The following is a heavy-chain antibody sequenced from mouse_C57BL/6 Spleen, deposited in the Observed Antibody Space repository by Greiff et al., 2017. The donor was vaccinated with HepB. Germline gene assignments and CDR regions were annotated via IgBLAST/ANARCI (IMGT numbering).Heavy chain of an antibody. V-gene: IGHV3-6*01. CDR1: GYSITSGYY. D-gene: IGHD1-1*01. Sequence: EVHLVESGPGLVKPSQSLSLTCSVTGYSITSGYYWNWIRQFPGNKLEWMGYISYDGSNNYNPSLKNRISITRDTSKNQFFLKLNSVTTEDTATYYCARESEITTVPYAMDYWGQGTSVTVSS. CDR3: ARESEITTVPYAMDY. CDR2: ISYDGSN. J-gene: IGHJ4*01.